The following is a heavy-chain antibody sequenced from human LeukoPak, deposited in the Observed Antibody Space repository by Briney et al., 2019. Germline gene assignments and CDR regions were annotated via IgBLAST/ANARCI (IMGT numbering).Heavy chain of an antibody. CDR2: IYPGDSDT. D-gene: IGHD3-10*01. J-gene: IGHJ4*02. V-gene: IGHV5-51*01. Sequence: RGESLKISCKGFGYSFPTYWIAWVRQMPGKGLEWMGIIYPGDSDTKYSPSFQGQVTISADKSIDTAYLQWSALKASDTAMYFSARVLGSGPYLYYFDYWGQGTLVTVSS. CDR1: GYSFPTYW. CDR3: ARVLGSGPYLYYFDY.